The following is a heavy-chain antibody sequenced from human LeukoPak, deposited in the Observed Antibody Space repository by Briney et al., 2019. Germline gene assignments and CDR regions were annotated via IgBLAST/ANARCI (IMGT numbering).Heavy chain of an antibody. CDR2: LWFDGSHQ. V-gene: IGHV3-33*01. D-gene: IGHD3-22*01. CDR3: ARDGNYFDTTPNWFDT. J-gene: IGHJ5*02. CDR1: GFTFRTYG. Sequence: GGSLRLSCAASGFTFRTYGMHQVRQTPGKGLEWVAFLWFDGSHQYYADSVRGRFIISRDNSNNTLYLQMNSLRADDTAVYYCARDGNYFDTTPNWFDTWGQGTLVTVSS.